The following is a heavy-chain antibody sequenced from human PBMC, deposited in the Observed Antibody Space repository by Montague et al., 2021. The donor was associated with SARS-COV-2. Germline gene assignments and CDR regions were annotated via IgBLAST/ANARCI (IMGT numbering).Heavy chain of an antibody. CDR1: GGSISGSY. Sequence: SETLSLTCTVSGGSISGSYWSWIRQPPGKGLEWIGYIHYTGGTSYNPSLKSRVTISADKSKNQFSLRVTSVTAADTAVYYCARRTWGDSGVFDIWGRGTKVIVSS. CDR2: IHYTGGT. J-gene: IGHJ3*02. CDR3: ARRTWGDSGVFDI. D-gene: IGHD2-21*02. V-gene: IGHV4-59*12.